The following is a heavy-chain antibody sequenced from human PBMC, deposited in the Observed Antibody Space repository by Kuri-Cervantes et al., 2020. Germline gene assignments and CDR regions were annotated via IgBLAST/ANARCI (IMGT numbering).Heavy chain of an antibody. D-gene: IGHD6-13*01. CDR2: IYYSGST. J-gene: IGHJ4*02. CDR1: SGSISSSSYY. CDR3: AREAPAAPGDY. Sequence: SETLSLTCTVSSGSISSSSYYWGWIRQPPGKGLEWIGSIYYSGSTYYNPSLKSRVTISVDTSNNQFSLKLSSVTAADTAVYYCAREAPAAPGDYWGQGTLVTVSS. V-gene: IGHV4-39*07.